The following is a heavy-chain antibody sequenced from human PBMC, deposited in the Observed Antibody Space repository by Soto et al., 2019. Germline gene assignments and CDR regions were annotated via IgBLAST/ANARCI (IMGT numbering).Heavy chain of an antibody. J-gene: IGHJ4*02. V-gene: IGHV3-23*01. Sequence: GGSLRLSCAASGFTFSNYAMSWVRQAPGKGPEWVSAISGDGISAYYADSVRGRFTIFRDNSENTLFLQMHSLRADDTAVYYCVKGGWLDYWGQGTVVTVSS. CDR2: ISGDGISA. CDR1: GFTFSNYA. D-gene: IGHD2-15*01. CDR3: VKGGWLDY.